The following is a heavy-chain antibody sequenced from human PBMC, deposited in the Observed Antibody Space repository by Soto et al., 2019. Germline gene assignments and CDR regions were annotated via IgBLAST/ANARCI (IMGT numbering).Heavy chain of an antibody. J-gene: IGHJ6*02. Sequence: EVQLVESGGGLVQPGGSLRLSCAASVLSFSTYSMNWVSQSPGKGLEWVSYISSRSYTIYYIDSVKGRFTISRDNAKSALYLQMNSLRDEDTAVYYCARGVSSSDNGMDVWGQGATVTVSS. CDR1: VLSFSTYS. CDR3: ARGVSSSDNGMDV. V-gene: IGHV3-48*02. CDR2: ISSRSYTI. D-gene: IGHD6-6*01.